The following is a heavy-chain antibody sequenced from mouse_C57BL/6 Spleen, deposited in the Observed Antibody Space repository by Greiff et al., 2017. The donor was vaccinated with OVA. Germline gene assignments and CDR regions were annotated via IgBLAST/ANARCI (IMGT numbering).Heavy chain of an antibody. CDR1: GYTFTDYY. D-gene: IGHD1-1*01. J-gene: IGHJ4*01. CDR3: ARWLTTLAMDY. Sequence: VQLQQSGPELVKPGASVKISCKASGYTFTDYYMNWVKQSHGKSLEWIGDINPNNGGTSYNQKFKGKATLTVDKSSSTAYMELRSLTSEDSAVYYCARWLTTLAMDYWGQGTSVTVSS. CDR2: INPNNGGT. V-gene: IGHV1-26*01.